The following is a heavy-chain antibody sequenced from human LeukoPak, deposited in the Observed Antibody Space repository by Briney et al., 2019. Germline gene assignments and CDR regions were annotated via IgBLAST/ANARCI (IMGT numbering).Heavy chain of an antibody. CDR2: ISAYNGNT. CDR3: ARVRPVAGTRWFDP. Sequence: ASVKVSCKASGGTFSSYAISWVRQAPGQGLEWMGWISAYNGNTNYAQKLQGRVTMTTDTSTSTAYMELRSLRSDDTAVYYCARVRPVAGTRWFDPWGQGTLVTVSS. D-gene: IGHD6-19*01. J-gene: IGHJ5*02. V-gene: IGHV1-18*01. CDR1: GGTFSSYA.